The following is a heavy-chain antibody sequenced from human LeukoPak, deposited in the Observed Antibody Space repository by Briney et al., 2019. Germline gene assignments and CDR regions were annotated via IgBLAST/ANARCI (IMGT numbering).Heavy chain of an antibody. J-gene: IGHJ5*02. CDR1: GFTFSDYY. V-gene: IGHV3-11*06. CDR3: ARLLPPIVATSHWFDP. Sequence: KPGGSLRLFCAASGFTFSDYYMSWIRQAPGKGLEWVSYISSSSSYTNYADSVKGRFTISRDNAKNSLYLQMNSLRAEDTAVYYCARLLPPIVATSHWFDPWGQGTLVTVSS. D-gene: IGHD5-12*01. CDR2: ISSSSSYT.